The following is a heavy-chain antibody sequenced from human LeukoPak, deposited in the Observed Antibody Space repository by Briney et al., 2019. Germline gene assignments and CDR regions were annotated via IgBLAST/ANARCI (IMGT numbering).Heavy chain of an antibody. CDR1: GGSISSYY. CDR3: ARAPDAYDILTGYYPYYFDY. J-gene: IGHJ4*02. Sequence: PSETLSLTCTVSGGSISSYYWSWIRQPPGKGLEWIGYIYYSGSTNYNPSLKSRVTISVDTSKNQFSLKLSSVTAADTAVYYCARAPDAYDILTGYYPYYFDYWGQGTLVTVSS. V-gene: IGHV4-59*01. D-gene: IGHD3-9*01. CDR2: IYYSGST.